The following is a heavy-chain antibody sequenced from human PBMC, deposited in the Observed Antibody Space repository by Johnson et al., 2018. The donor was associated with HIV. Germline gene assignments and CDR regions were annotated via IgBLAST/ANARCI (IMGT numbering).Heavy chain of an antibody. V-gene: IGHV3-30*18. CDR1: GFTFSSYG. CDR2: IAYDGSNK. D-gene: IGHD3-16*01. J-gene: IGHJ3*02. Sequence: QVQLVESGGGVVQPGRSLRLSCAASGFTFSSYGMHWVRQAPGKGLEWVAVIAYDGSNKYEADSVKGRFTISRDNSKNTLHLQMNSLRAEDTAVYYCAKGLIMIVFGGGLAHDAFDMWGQGTMVTVSS. CDR3: AKGLIMIVFGGGLAHDAFDM.